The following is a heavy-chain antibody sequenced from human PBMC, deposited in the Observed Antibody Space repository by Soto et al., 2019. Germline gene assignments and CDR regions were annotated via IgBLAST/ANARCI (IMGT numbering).Heavy chain of an antibody. J-gene: IGHJ4*02. CDR2: ISSSGSTI. Sequence: GGSLRLSCAASGFTFSSYAMSWVRQAPGKGLEWVSYISSSGSTIYYADSVKGRFTISRDNAKNSLYLQMNSLRAEDTAVYYCARYRDRRGVATAIDYWGQGTLVTVSS. D-gene: IGHD2-21*02. CDR3: ARYRDRRGVATAIDY. V-gene: IGHV3-48*04. CDR1: GFTFSSYA.